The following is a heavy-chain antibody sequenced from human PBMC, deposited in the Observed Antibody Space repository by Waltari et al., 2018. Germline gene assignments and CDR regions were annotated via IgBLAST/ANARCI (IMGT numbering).Heavy chain of an antibody. V-gene: IGHV1-69*05. CDR2: IIPIFVTA. D-gene: IGHD3-22*01. CDR1: GGTFSSYA. J-gene: IGHJ4*02. CDR3: ARGHPYYDSSGYYLDY. Sequence: QVQLVQSGAEVKKPGSSVKVSCKASGGTFSSYAISWVRQAPGQGLEWMGGIIPIFVTANYDQKYKCRVTSTTDESTSTAYMELSRLRSEDTAVYYCARGHPYYDSSGYYLDYWGQGTLVTVSS.